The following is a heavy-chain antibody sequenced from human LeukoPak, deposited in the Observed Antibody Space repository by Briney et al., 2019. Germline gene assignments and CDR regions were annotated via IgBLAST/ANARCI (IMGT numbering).Heavy chain of an antibody. CDR2: INHSGST. D-gene: IGHD6-6*01. CDR3: ASQLAAQAY. V-gene: IGHV4-34*01. Sequence: SETLSLTCAVYGGSFSGYYWSWIRQPPGKGLEWIGEINHSGSTNYNPSLKSRVTISVDTSKNQFSLKLSSVTAADTAVYYCASQLAAQAYWGQGTLVTVSS. J-gene: IGHJ4*02. CDR1: GGSFSGYY.